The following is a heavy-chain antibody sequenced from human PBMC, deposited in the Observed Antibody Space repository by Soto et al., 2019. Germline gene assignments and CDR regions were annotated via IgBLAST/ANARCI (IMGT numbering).Heavy chain of an antibody. D-gene: IGHD2-2*01. V-gene: IGHV3-74*01. CDR2: INSDASHT. Sequence: EVQLVESGGGLVQPGGSLRLSFAASGFTFSTNWMHWIRQVPGKGLEWVSRINSDASHTYYADSVKGRFTISRDNAKNTLHLEMNSLRAEDTAVYYCVRDGHCMTTSCYGNWFDPWGQGTLVTVSS. CDR3: VRDGHCMTTSCYGNWFDP. CDR1: GFTFSTNW. J-gene: IGHJ5*02.